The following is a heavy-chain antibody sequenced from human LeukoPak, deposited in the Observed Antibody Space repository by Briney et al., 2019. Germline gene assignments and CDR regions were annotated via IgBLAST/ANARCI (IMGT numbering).Heavy chain of an antibody. V-gene: IGHV4-38-2*01. Sequence: SENLSLNCAVSGYSISSGYYWGWIRQPPGKGLEWIGSIYHSGSTYYNPSLKSRVTISVDTSKNQFSLKLSSVTAADTAVYYCARVSLLWFGESQRWFDPWGQGTLVTVSS. CDR3: ARVSLLWFGESQRWFDP. J-gene: IGHJ5*02. CDR2: IYHSGST. CDR1: GYSISSGYY. D-gene: IGHD3-10*01.